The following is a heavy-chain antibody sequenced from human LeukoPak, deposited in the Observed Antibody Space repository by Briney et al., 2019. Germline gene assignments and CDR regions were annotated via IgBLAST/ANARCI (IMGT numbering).Heavy chain of an antibody. V-gene: IGHV3-30*18. CDR1: GFTFSSYG. CDR3: AKVTGRGSSGLDYYYYYMDV. CDR2: ISYDGSNK. J-gene: IGHJ6*03. Sequence: GGSLRLSCAASGFTFSSYGMHWVRQAPGKGLEWGAVISYDGSNKYYADSVKGRFTISRDNSKNTLYLQMNSLRAEDTAVYYCAKVTGRGSSGLDYYYYYMDVWGKGTTVTVSS. D-gene: IGHD6-19*01.